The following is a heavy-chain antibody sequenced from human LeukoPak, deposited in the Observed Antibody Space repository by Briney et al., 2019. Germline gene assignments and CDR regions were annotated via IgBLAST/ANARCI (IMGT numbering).Heavy chain of an antibody. D-gene: IGHD6-19*01. CDR1: GLTFSTYW. J-gene: IGHJ4*02. V-gene: IGHV3-74*01. CDR2: INSDGTTT. Sequence: GGSLRLSCAASGLTFSTYWMHWVRQAAGKGLEWVTRINSDGTTTNYADSVKGRFTISRDNAKNTLYLQMNTLRVEDTAVYYCSRAGWYRWDYWGQGTLVTVSS. CDR3: SRAGWYRWDY.